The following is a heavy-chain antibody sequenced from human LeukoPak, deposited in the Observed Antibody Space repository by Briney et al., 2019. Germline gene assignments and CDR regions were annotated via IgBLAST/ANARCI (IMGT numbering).Heavy chain of an antibody. CDR2: ISSSSSYI. D-gene: IGHD6-19*01. CDR1: GFTFSSYS. CDR3: ARGIAVAGTPYFDY. J-gene: IGHJ4*02. Sequence: GGSLRLSCAASGFTFSSYSMNWVRQAPGKGLEWVSSISSSSSYIYYADSVKGRFTISRDNAKNSLYLQVNSLRAEDTAVYYCARGIAVAGTPYFDYWGQGTLVTVSS. V-gene: IGHV3-21*01.